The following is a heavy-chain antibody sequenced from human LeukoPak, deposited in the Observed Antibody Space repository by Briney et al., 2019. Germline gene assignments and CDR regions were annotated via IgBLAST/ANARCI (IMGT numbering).Heavy chain of an antibody. CDR3: ASMSGYYPSYYFDY. D-gene: IGHD3-3*01. CDR2: ISAYNGNI. V-gene: IGHV1-18*01. CDR1: GYTFISYG. Sequence: ASVKVSCKASGYTFISYGITWVRQAPGRGLEWLGWISAYNGNIDYAQKLQGRVTLITDTSTSTAYMEVRSLRSDDTAAYYCASMSGYYPSYYFDYWGQGTLVTVSS. J-gene: IGHJ4*02.